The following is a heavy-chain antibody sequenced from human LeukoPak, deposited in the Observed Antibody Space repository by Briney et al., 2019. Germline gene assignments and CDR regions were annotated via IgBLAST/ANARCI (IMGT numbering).Heavy chain of an antibody. V-gene: IGHV3-30*03. D-gene: IGHD6-19*01. J-gene: IGHJ4*02. CDR1: GFTFSSYG. Sequence: GRSLRLSCAASGFTFSSYGMHWVRQAPGKGLEWVAVISYDGSNKYYADSVKGRFTISRDNSKNTLYLQMNSLRAEDTAMYYCARVSSSGWYVEYWGQGTLVTVSS. CDR2: ISYDGSNK. CDR3: ARVSSSGWYVEY.